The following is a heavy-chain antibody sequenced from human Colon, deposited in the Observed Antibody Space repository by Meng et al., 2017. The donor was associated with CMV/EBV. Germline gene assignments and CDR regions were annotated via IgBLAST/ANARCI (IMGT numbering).Heavy chain of an antibody. D-gene: IGHD2-2*01. CDR2: TNEDGSEK. Sequence: GGSLRLSCTTSGFTFSSHWMSWVRQAPGKGLEWVGNTNEDGSEKNYVVPVKGRFTISRDNAKNSLYLQMDYLRVEDTAVYYCARRSCASVSCYSGWFDPWGQGTLVTVSS. J-gene: IGHJ5*02. V-gene: IGHV3-7*01. CDR1: GFTFSSHW. CDR3: ARRSCASVSCYSGWFDP.